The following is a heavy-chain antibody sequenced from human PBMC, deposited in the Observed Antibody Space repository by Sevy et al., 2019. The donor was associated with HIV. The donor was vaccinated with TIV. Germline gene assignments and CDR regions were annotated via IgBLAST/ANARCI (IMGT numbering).Heavy chain of an antibody. D-gene: IGHD1-26*01. CDR1: GFSFSTHA. Sequence: GGSLRLSCEASGFSFSTHAMHWVRQAPGKGLDWVALISHDGINEYYADSVKGRFTISRDNSKNTVYLEMNSLRNEDTAIYFCANAYSGSYSHSYLYALDVWGQGTTVTVSS. V-gene: IGHV3-30*04. CDR3: ANAYSGSYSHSYLYALDV. CDR2: ISHDGINE. J-gene: IGHJ6*02.